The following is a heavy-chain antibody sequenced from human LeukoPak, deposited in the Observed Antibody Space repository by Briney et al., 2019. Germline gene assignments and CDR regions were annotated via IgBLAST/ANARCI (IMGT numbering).Heavy chain of an antibody. V-gene: IGHV3-48*03. J-gene: IGHJ4*02. CDR2: ISSSGSTI. D-gene: IGHD4-17*01. CDR3: ARGRSLGTTVTSDFDY. Sequence: GGSLRLSCAASGFTFSSYEMNWVRQAPGKGLEWVSYISSSGSTIYYADSVKGRFTISRDNAKNSLYLQMNSLRAEDTAVYYCARGRSLGTTVTSDFDYWGQGTLVTVSS. CDR1: GFTFSSYE.